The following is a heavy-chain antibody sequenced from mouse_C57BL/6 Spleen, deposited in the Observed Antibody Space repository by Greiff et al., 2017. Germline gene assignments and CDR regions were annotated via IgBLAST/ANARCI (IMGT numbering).Heavy chain of an antibody. CDR2: ISSGGDYI. CDR3: TKTAQATGAMDY. V-gene: IGHV5-9-1*02. CDR1: GFTFSSYA. J-gene: IGHJ4*01. D-gene: IGHD3-2*02. Sequence: EVKLQESGEGLVKPGGSLKLSCAASGFTFSSYAMSWVRQTPEKRLEWVAYISSGGDYIYYADTVKGRFTISRDNARNTLYLQMSSLKSEDTAMYYCTKTAQATGAMDYWGQGTSVTVSS.